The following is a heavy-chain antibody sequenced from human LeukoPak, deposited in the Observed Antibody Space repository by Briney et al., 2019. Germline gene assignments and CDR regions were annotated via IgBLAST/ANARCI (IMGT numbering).Heavy chain of an antibody. CDR2: IRSKAYGGTT. Sequence: GGSLRLSCTASGFTFGDYAMSWVRQAPGKGLEWVGFIRSKAYGGTTEYAASVKGRFSISRDDSKSIAYLQMNSLKTEDTAVYYCTRRDWFDPWGQGTLVTVSS. V-gene: IGHV3-49*04. J-gene: IGHJ5*02. CDR3: TRRDWFDP. CDR1: GFTFGDYA.